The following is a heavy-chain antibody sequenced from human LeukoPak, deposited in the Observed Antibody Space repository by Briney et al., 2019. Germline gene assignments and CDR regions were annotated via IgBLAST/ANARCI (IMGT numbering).Heavy chain of an antibody. D-gene: IGHD5-24*01. Sequence: SETLSLTCAVYGGSFSGYYWSWIRQPPGKGLEWIGEINHSGSTNYNPSLKSRVTISVDTSKNHFSLRLSSVTAADTAVYYCAGGDDYNVGYFDYWGQGTLVTVSS. J-gene: IGHJ4*02. CDR1: GGSFSGYY. V-gene: IGHV4-34*01. CDR3: AGGDDYNVGYFDY. CDR2: INHSGST.